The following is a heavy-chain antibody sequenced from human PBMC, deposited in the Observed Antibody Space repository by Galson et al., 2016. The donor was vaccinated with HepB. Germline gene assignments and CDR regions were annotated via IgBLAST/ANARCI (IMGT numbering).Heavy chain of an antibody. CDR3: SRGLYGSGTYYNRQFYHYNSGMDV. V-gene: IGHV1-3*01. CDR1: GYTFTSYT. Sequence: SVKVSCKASGYTFTSYTMHWVRQAPGERLEWMGWITAGSGETKYSQKFQDRVTITRDTSASTAYMELRRLRSEDTAVYYCSRGLYGSGTYYNRQFYHYNSGMDVWGQGTPVTVSS. D-gene: IGHD3-10*01. J-gene: IGHJ6*02. CDR2: ITAGSGET.